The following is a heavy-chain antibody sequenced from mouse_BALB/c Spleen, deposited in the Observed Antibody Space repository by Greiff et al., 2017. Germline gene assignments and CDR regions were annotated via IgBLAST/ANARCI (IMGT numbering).Heavy chain of an antibody. Sequence: EVQLQQSGPELVQPGASVKISCTASGYSFTGYFMNWVLQSHGKSLEWIGRINPYNGDTFYNQKFKGKATLTVDKSSSTAHMELRSLASEDSEVYYCARSRYGKPPYAMDYWGQGTSVTVSS. V-gene: IGHV1-20*02. CDR2: INPYNGDT. D-gene: IGHD2-10*02. CDR1: GYSFTGYF. CDR3: ARSRYGKPPYAMDY. J-gene: IGHJ4*01.